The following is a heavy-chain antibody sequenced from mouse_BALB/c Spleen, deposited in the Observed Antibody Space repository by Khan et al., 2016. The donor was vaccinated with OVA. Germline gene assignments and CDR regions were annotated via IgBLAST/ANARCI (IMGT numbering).Heavy chain of an antibody. CDR2: IDPANDNS. CDR1: GFNIKDTL. D-gene: IGHD4-1*01. Sequence: MQLEESGAELVKPGASVKLSCTASGFNIKDTLMHWVKQRPEQGLEWIGRIDPANDNSKYDPRFQGNATITADTSPNTAYLHLSSLTSEDTAVYYCAPAGTGDYFDYWGQGTTLTVSS. J-gene: IGHJ2*01. V-gene: IGHV14-3*02. CDR3: APAGTGDYFDY.